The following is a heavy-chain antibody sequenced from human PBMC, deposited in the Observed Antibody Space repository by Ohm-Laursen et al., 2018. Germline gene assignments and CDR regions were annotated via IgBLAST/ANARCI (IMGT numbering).Heavy chain of an antibody. J-gene: IGHJ6*02. D-gene: IGHD6-13*01. V-gene: IGHV3-21*05. CDR2: ISSSSSYI. CDR3: ARSIAAAGLDV. CDR1: GFTFSSYE. Sequence: SLRLSCSASGFTFSSYEMNWVRQAPGKGLEWVSYISSSSSYIYYADSVKGRFTISRDNAKNSLYLQMNSLRAEDTAVYYCARSIAAAGLDVWGQGTTVTVSS.